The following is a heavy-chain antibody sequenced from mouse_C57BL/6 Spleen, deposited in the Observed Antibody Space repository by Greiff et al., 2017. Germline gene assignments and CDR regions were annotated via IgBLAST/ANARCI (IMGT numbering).Heavy chain of an antibody. V-gene: IGHV5-4*01. CDR2: ISDGGSYT. J-gene: IGHJ3*01. CDR1: GFTFSSYA. CDR3: ARDQAYYSNCGFAY. Sequence: VQLKESGGGLVKPGGSLKLSCAASGFTFSSYAMSWVRQTPEKRLEWVATISDGGSYTYYPDNVKGRFTISRDNAKNNLYLQMSHLKSEDTAMYYCARDQAYYSNCGFAYWGKGTLVTVSA. D-gene: IGHD2-5*01.